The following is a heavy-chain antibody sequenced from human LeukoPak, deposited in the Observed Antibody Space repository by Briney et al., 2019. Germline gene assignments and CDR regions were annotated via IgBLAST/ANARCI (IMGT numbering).Heavy chain of an antibody. V-gene: IGHV3-11*04. J-gene: IGHJ4*02. Sequence: GGSLRLSCAASGFTFSDYYTSWIRQAPGKGLEWVSYVSSSASTIYYADSVKGRFTISRDNAKNSLYLQMNSLTVEDTAVYYCARLWPTNFDYWGQGTLVTVSS. CDR2: VSSSASTI. D-gene: IGHD3-10*01. CDR3: ARLWPTNFDY. CDR1: GFTFSDYY.